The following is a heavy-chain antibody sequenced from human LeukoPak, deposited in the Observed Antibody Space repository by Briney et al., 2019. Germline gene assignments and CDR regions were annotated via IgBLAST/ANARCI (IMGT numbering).Heavy chain of an antibody. D-gene: IGHD3-22*01. CDR2: FHTAGDT. CDR3: ARGSCGTSSCSERVRGLDV. V-gene: IGHV3-13*01. Sequence: GGSLRLSCVASGFTFSNYDMHWVRQGTGNGLEWVSAFHTAGDTHCAGSVKGRFTVSRDNAENSFYLQMNSLRAGDTAVYFCARGSCGTSSCSERVRGLDVWGPGITVTVSS. CDR1: GFTFSNYD. J-gene: IGHJ6*02.